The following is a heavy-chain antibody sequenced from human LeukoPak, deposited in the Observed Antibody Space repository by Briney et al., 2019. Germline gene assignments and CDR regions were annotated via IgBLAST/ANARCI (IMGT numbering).Heavy chain of an antibody. CDR3: ARGGYSYGYSYYYYYGMDV. Sequence: PSETLSLTCAVYGGSFSGYYRSWIRQPPGKGLEWIGEINHSGSTNYNPSLKSRVTISVYTSKNQFSLKLSPVTAADTAVYYCARGGYSYGYSYYYYYGMDVWGQGTTVTVSS. J-gene: IGHJ6*02. CDR2: INHSGST. D-gene: IGHD5-18*01. CDR1: GGSFSGYY. V-gene: IGHV4-34*01.